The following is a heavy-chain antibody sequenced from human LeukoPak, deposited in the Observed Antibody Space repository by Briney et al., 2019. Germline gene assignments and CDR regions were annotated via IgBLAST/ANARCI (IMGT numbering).Heavy chain of an antibody. CDR3: TRQGGYSYGYPFDF. Sequence: PGGSLRLSCAASGFIFSGSAIQWVRQASGKGLEWVGRIRRKDKNYSTAYAASVKGRFTVSRDDSKNTAYLQMNSLKTEDTAVYYCTRQGGYSYGYPFDFWGQGTLVTVSS. V-gene: IGHV3-73*01. J-gene: IGHJ4*02. D-gene: IGHD5-18*01. CDR1: GFIFSGSA. CDR2: IRRKDKNYST.